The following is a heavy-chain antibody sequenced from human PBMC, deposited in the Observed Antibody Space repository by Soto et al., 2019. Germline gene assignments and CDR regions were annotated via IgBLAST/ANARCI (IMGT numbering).Heavy chain of an antibody. CDR2: IFYSGST. D-gene: IGHD2-21*01. J-gene: IGHJ5*01. Sequence: SETLSLTCTVSSGSISSYYWSWIRQPPGKRLEWIGYIFYSGSTNYDPSLKSRVTISLDTSRNQFSLNLRSVTAADTAVYYCAGSISGDPCFDPWGQGTLVTVSS. V-gene: IGHV4-59*01. CDR3: AGSISGDPCFDP. CDR1: SGSISSYY.